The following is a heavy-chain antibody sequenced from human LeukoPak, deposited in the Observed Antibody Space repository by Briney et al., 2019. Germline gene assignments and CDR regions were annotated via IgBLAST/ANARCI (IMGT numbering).Heavy chain of an antibody. CDR1: GFTFSSYA. CDR3: AKDGIAVAGPVNWFDP. CDR2: ISGSGGST. D-gene: IGHD6-19*01. J-gene: IGHJ5*02. Sequence: PGGSLRLSCAASGFTFSSYAMSWVRQAPGKGLEWVSAISGSGGSTYYADSVKGRFTTSRDNSKNTLYLQMNSLRAEDTAVYYCAKDGIAVAGPVNWFDPWGQGTLVTVSS. V-gene: IGHV3-23*01.